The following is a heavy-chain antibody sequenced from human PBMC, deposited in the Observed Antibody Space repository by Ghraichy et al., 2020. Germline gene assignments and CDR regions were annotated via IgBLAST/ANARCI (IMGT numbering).Heavy chain of an antibody. J-gene: IGHJ6*03. CDR3: TRASAETGPSPRRGLWSSYSARSDYYSYYMDV. V-gene: IGHV4-59*01. D-gene: IGHD3-3*01. CDR1: GGSISSYY. CDR2: INYSGST. Sequence: SETLSLTCTVSGGSISSYYWSWIRQPPGKGLEWIGYINYSGSTNYNPSLKSRVTISVDTSKNQFSLKLSSLTAADTAGYYFTRASAETGPSPRRGLWSSYSARSDYYSYYMDVWGKGTTVTVSS.